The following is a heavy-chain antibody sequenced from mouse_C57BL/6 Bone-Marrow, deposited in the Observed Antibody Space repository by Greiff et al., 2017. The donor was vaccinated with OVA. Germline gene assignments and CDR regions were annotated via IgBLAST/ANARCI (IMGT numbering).Heavy chain of an antibody. CDR2: IDPSDSYT. CDR3: ASVVASFDY. V-gene: IGHV1-69*01. Sequence: QVQLQQPGAELVMPGASVKLSCKASGYTFTSYWMHWVKQRPGQGLEWIGEIDPSDSYTNYNQKFKGKSTLTVDKSSSTAYMQLSSLTSEDSAVYYCASVVASFDYWGQGTTLTVSS. CDR1: GYTFTSYW. D-gene: IGHD1-1*01. J-gene: IGHJ2*01.